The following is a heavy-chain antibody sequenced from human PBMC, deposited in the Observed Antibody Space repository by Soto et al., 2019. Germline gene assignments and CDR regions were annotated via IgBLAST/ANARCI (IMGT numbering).Heavy chain of an antibody. V-gene: IGHV4-59*01. CDR3: ARDAAYYGSGSYWGAYYYYGMDV. Sequence: PSETLSLTCIVSGGSISSYYWSWIRQPPGKGLEWLGYIYYSGSTNYTPSLKSRVTISVDTSKNQFSLKLSSVTAADTAVYYCARDAAYYGSGSYWGAYYYYGMDVWGQGTTVTVSS. D-gene: IGHD3-10*01. CDR2: IYYSGST. CDR1: GGSISSYY. J-gene: IGHJ6*02.